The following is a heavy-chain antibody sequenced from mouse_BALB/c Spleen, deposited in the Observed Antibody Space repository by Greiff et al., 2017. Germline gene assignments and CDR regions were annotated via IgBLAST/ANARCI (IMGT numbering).Heavy chain of an antibody. J-gene: IGHJ3*01. CDR3: ARQGSWDWFAY. Sequence: EVKLVESGGGLVKPGGSLKLSCAASGFTFSSYAMSWVRQTPEKRLEWVATISSGGSYTYYPDSVKGRFTISRDNAKNTLYLQMSSLRSEDTAMYYCARQGSWDWFAYWGQGTLVTVSA. V-gene: IGHV5-9-3*01. CDR2: ISSGGSYT. D-gene: IGHD4-1*01. CDR1: GFTFSSYA.